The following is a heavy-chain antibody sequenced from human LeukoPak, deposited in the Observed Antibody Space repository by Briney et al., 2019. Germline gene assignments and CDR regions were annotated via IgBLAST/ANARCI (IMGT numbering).Heavy chain of an antibody. CDR3: ARGNREDVYWAVPAVEFDY. J-gene: IGHJ4*02. CDR1: GFTLGSYG. CDR2: ISYDGSNE. V-gene: IGHV3-33*05. D-gene: IGHD2-2*01. Sequence: GGSLRLSGAAAGFTLGSYGMQWARQAPGKGLEWVAFISYDGSNESFGDSVKGRFTISGDNSNNTLYLQMKSLRAEDTGVYYCARGNREDVYWAVPAVEFDYWGQGALVTVPS.